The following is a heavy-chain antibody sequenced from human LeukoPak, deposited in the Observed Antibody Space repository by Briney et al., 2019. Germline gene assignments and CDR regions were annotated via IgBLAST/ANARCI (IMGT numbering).Heavy chain of an antibody. CDR1: GFTFSSYT. J-gene: IGHJ4*02. CDR3: AKRLYGSGGYYQFDY. D-gene: IGHD3-10*01. Sequence: GGSLRLSCAASGFTFSSYTMSWVRQAPGKGLEWVSSISGSGVSTYYADYVKGRFTLSRDNSKNTLHLQMNSLRAEDTAVYYCAKRLYGSGGYYQFDYWGQGTLVTVSS. V-gene: IGHV3-23*01. CDR2: ISGSGVST.